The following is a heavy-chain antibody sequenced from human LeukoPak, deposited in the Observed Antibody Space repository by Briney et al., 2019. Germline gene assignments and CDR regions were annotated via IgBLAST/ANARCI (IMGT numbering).Heavy chain of an antibody. CDR1: GFTFSSYS. Sequence: GGSLRLSCAASGFTFSSYSMNWVRQAPGKGLEWVSSISSSSSYIYYADSVKGRFTISRDNAKNSLYLQMNSLRAEGTAVYYCARVNFIAARPDLDYWGQGTLDTVSS. V-gene: IGHV3-21*01. CDR2: ISSSSSYI. J-gene: IGHJ4*02. D-gene: IGHD6-6*01. CDR3: ARVNFIAARPDLDY.